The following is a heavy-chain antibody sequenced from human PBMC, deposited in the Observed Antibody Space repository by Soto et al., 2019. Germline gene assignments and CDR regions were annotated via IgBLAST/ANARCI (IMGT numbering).Heavy chain of an antibody. V-gene: IGHV4-30-2*01. Sequence: QLQLQESGSGLVKPSQTLSLTCAVSGGSISSGGYSWSWIRQPPGEGLEWIGYIYHSGSTYYNPSLRSRVTIAVDRSKNQFSLKLSSVTAADTAVYYCARDSGEDGMDVWGQGTTVTVSS. J-gene: IGHJ6*02. CDR3: ARDSGEDGMDV. D-gene: IGHD2-15*01. CDR1: GGSISSGGYS. CDR2: IYHSGST.